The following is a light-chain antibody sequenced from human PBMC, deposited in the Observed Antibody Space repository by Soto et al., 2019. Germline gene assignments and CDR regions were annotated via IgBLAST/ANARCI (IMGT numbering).Light chain of an antibody. Sequence: EIVLTQSPATLSVSPGERVTLSCRASQSVDINLAWYQQKPGQAPRLVIYGASNRATGIPDRFSGSGSGTDFTLTISRLEPEDFAVYYCQQYGSSTWTFGQGTKVDIK. CDR1: QSVDIN. CDR2: GAS. V-gene: IGKV3-20*01. CDR3: QQYGSSTWT. J-gene: IGKJ1*01.